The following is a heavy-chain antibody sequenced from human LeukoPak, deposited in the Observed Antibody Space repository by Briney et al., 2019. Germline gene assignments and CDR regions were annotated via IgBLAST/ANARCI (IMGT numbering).Heavy chain of an antibody. CDR2: ISWNSGSI. D-gene: IGHD3-22*01. J-gene: IGHJ4*02. Sequence: GGSLRLSCAASGFTFDDYAMHWVRQAPGKGLEWVSGISWNSGSIGYADSVKGRFTTSRDNAKNSLYLQMNSLRAEDMALYYCAKDIGYYYDSSGYFDYWGQGTLVTVSS. CDR1: GFTFDDYA. CDR3: AKDIGYYYDSSGYFDY. V-gene: IGHV3-9*03.